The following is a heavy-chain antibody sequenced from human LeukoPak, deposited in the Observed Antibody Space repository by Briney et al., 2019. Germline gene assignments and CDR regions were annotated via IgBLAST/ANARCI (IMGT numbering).Heavy chain of an antibody. CDR2: IWYDGSNK. CDR3: AREGPRGNSQFDY. Sequence: GGSLRLSCAASGSTFSDYGMHWVRPAPGKGLEWVALIWYDGSNKYYADSVKGRLTISRDNSKNTLYLQMNSLRAEDTAVYYCAREGPRGNSQFDYWGQGTLVTVSS. CDR1: GSTFSDYG. V-gene: IGHV3-33*01. D-gene: IGHD2/OR15-2a*01. J-gene: IGHJ4*02.